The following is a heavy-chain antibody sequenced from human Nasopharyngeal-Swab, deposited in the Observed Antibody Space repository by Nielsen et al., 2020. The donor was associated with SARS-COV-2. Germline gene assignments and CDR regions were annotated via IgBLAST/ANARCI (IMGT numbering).Heavy chain of an antibody. V-gene: IGHV1-46*01. CDR1: GYTSTSYY. D-gene: IGHD1-7*01. CDR3: ARVLPFRITGTSGMDV. J-gene: IGHJ6*02. CDR2: INPTDGST. Sequence: ASVKVSCKASGYTSTSYYLHWVRQAPGQGLEWMGIINPTDGSTSYAQKFEGRVTMTRVTSTSTVYMELNSLRSEDTAVYYCARVLPFRITGTSGMDVWGQGTTVTVSS.